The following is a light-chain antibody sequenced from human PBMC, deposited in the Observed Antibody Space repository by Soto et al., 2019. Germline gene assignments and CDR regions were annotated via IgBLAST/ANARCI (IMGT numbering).Light chain of an antibody. CDR2: HAY. CDR1: QSISSW. Sequence: DIQMTQSPSTLSASVGDRVTLTCRASQSISSWLAWYQQKPGKAPKLLIYHAYSLESGVPSRFSGSESGTEFTLTINSLQPDDFATYYCQQYNSYPWTFGQGTK. J-gene: IGKJ1*01. CDR3: QQYNSYPWT. V-gene: IGKV1-5*01.